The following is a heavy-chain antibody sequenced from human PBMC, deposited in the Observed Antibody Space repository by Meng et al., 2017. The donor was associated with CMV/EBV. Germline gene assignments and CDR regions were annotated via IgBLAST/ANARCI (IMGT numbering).Heavy chain of an antibody. CDR1: GFTFSSCA. V-gene: IGHV3-21*01. CDR3: ARDLELRPWFDP. J-gene: IGHJ5*02. CDR2: ISSSSSYI. D-gene: IGHD1-7*01. Sequence: GESLKISCAASGFTFSSCAMSWVRQAPGKGLEWVSSISSSSSYIYYADSVKGRFTISRDNAKNSLYLQMNSLRAEDTAVYYCARDLELRPWFDPWGQGTLVTVSS.